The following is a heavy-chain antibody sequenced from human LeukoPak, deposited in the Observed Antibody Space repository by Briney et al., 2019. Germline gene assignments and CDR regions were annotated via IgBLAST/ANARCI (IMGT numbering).Heavy chain of an antibody. V-gene: IGHV3-23*01. Sequence: GGSLRLSCAASGFTFSSYALNWVRQAPGKGLEWVSAISGSGGSTYYADSVKGRFTISRDNSNNTLYLQMNSLRAEDTAVFYCAKDVRDCRSTSCYTYYYYYGMDVWGQGTTVTVSS. CDR3: AKDVRDCRSTSCYTYYYYYGMDV. D-gene: IGHD2-2*02. CDR2: ISGSGGST. J-gene: IGHJ6*02. CDR1: GFTFSSYA.